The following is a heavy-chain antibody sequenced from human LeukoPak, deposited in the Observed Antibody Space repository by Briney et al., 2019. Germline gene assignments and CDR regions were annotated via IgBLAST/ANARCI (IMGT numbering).Heavy chain of an antibody. Sequence: GGSLRLSCAASGFTFSRHGMPWVRQAPGKGLEWVAVISDDGRTEYYADSVRGRFTISRDNSKNTVSLQMNSLREDDTAVFYCTKEGATGSRYNFDFWGQGTLVTVSS. V-gene: IGHV3-30*18. D-gene: IGHD2-15*01. CDR3: TKEGATGSRYNFDF. J-gene: IGHJ4*02. CDR2: ISDDGRTE. CDR1: GFTFSRHG.